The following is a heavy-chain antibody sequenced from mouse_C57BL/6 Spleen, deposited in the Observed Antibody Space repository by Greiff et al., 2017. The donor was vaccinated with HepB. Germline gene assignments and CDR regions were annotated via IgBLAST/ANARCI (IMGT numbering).Heavy chain of an antibody. J-gene: IGHJ4*01. CDR3: ARGRDSSGPYYYAMDY. V-gene: IGHV1-64*01. D-gene: IGHD3-2*02. CDR1: GYTFTSYW. CDR2: IHPNSGST. Sequence: QVQLQQPGAELVKPGASVKLSCKASGYTFTSYWMHWVKQRPGQGLEWIGMIHPNSGSTNYNEKFKSKATLTVDKSSSTAYMQLSSLTSEDSAVYYCARGRDSSGPYYYAMDYWGQGTSVTVSS.